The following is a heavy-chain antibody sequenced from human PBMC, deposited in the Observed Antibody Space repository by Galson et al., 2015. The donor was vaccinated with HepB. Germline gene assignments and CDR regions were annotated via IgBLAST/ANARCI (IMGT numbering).Heavy chain of an antibody. CDR2: IYYSGST. CDR1: GGSISSGGYY. CDR3: AREVTTGLFDY. V-gene: IGHV4-31*03. J-gene: IGHJ4*02. D-gene: IGHD4-11*01. Sequence: TLSLTCTVSGGSISSGGYYWNWIRQHPGKGLEWIGYIYYSGSTYYNPSLKSRVTISVDTSKNQFSLKLSSVTAADTAIYYCAREVTTGLFDYWGQGTLVTVSS.